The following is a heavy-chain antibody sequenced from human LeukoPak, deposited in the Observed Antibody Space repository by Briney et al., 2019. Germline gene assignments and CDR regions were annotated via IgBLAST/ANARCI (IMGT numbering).Heavy chain of an antibody. V-gene: IGHV1-58*02. Sequence: SVKVSCKASGFTFTSSAMQWVRQARGQRLEWIGWIVVGSGNTNYAQKFQERVTITRDMSTSTAYMELSSLRSEDTAVYYCAADQRAVAGLDYGMDVWGQGTTVTVSS. CDR2: IVVGSGNT. D-gene: IGHD6-19*01. CDR3: AADQRAVAGLDYGMDV. CDR1: GFTFTSSA. J-gene: IGHJ6*02.